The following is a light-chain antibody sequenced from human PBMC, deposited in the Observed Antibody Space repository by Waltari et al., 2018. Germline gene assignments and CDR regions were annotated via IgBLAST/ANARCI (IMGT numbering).Light chain of an antibody. CDR3: CSYTSSDSYV. V-gene: IGLV2-14*03. CDR2: DFT. J-gene: IGLJ1*01. Sequence: QFALTQPASVSGSPGQSITISCTGTSSDIGAYDFVSWYHQHPGKAHKVVISDFTKRPAVASHRFAASKSGNAASLTISALQAEDEADYYSCSYTSSDSYVFGPGTKVTV. CDR1: SSDIGAYDF.